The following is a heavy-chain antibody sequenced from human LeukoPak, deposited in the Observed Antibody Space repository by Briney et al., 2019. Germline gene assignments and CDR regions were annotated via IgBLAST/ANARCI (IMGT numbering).Heavy chain of an antibody. CDR2: INPNSGGT. CDR3: ARAWTYQLLAPHDAFDI. V-gene: IGHV1-2*02. D-gene: IGHD2-2*01. Sequence: ASVKVSCKASGYTFTGYDMHWVRQAPGQGLEWMGWINPNSGGTNYAQKFQGRVTMTRDTSISTAYMELSRLRSDDTAVYYCARAWTYQLLAPHDAFDIWGQGTMVTVSS. CDR1: GYTFTGYD. J-gene: IGHJ3*02.